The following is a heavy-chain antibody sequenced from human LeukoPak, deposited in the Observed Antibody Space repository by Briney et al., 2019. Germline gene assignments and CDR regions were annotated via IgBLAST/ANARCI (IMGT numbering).Heavy chain of an antibody. CDR2: ISSSGSTI. D-gene: IGHD3-3*01. CDR3: ARGFRRYFDY. Sequence: GGSLRLSCAASGFTFSTYTMNWVRQAPGKGLEWVSYISSSGSTIYYADSVKGRFTISRDNAKNSLYLQMNSLRAEDTAVYYCARGFRRYFDYWGQGTLVTVSS. V-gene: IGHV3-48*04. CDR1: GFTFSTYT. J-gene: IGHJ4*02.